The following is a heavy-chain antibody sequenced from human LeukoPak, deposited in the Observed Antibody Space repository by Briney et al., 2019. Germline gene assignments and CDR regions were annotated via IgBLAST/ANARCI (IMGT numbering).Heavy chain of an antibody. V-gene: IGHV3-23*01. CDR3: ATSGYNKGQGPLGY. CDR1: GFTFSSYT. D-gene: IGHD5-18*01. Sequence: GGSLRLSCAASGFTFSSYTMSWVRQAPGKGLEWVSTITTSDGNTYYADSVKGRFTVSRDNSKNTLELQMNSLRAEDTAVYYCATSGYNKGQGPLGYWGQGTLVTVSS. CDR2: ITTSDGNT. J-gene: IGHJ4*02.